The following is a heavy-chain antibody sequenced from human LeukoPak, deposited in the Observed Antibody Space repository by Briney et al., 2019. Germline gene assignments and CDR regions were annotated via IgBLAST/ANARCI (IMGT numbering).Heavy chain of an antibody. CDR1: VDSLSVIH. D-gene: IGHD3-22*01. Sequence: SETLSLTCALYVDSLSVIHRRGRREPPGKGREWIGEINHSGSTNDNPTLKSRVTISVDTSKHQFSLKLSSVTAADTAVYYCARGRPYDSSGYYRSGHPTSDYWGEGTLVTVSS. J-gene: IGHJ4*02. CDR3: ARGRPYDSSGYYRSGHPTSDY. CDR2: INHSGST. V-gene: IGHV4-34*01.